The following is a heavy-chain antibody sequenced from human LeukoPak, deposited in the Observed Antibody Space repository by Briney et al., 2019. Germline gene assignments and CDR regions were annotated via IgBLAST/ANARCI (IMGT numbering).Heavy chain of an antibody. Sequence: PGGSLRLSCAASGFTFSSYGMHWVRQAPGKGLEWVAFIRYDGSNKYYADSVKGRFTISRDNSKNTLSLQMNSLRSEDTAVYYCAKSYYGSESHTPAPDSWGQGTLVTVSS. CDR2: IRYDGSNK. V-gene: IGHV3-30*02. CDR3: AKSYYGSESHTPAPDS. J-gene: IGHJ4*02. CDR1: GFTFSSYG. D-gene: IGHD3-10*01.